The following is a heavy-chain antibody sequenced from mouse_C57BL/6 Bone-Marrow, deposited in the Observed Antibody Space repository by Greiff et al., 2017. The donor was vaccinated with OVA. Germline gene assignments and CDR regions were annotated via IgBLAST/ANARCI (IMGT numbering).Heavy chain of an antibody. CDR1: GFNIKDDY. V-gene: IGHV14-4*01. Sequence: EVQLQQSGAELVRPGASVKLSCTASGFNIKDDYMHWVKQRPEQGLEWIGWIDPENGDTEYASKFQGKATITADTSSNTAYLQLSSLTSEDTAVYYRTTRGKGMDYWGQGTSVTVAS. J-gene: IGHJ4*01. CDR2: IDPENGDT. CDR3: TTRGKGMDY.